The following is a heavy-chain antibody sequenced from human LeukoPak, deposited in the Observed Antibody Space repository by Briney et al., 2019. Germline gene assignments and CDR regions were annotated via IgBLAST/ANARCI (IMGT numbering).Heavy chain of an antibody. Sequence: PGGSLRLSCAASGFTFSSYGMHWVRQAPGKGLEWVAFIRDDGTNKYYAHSVKGRFTISRDSSKNTLYLQMNSLRADDTAVCYFANQEVPPHVRGKGTTVTVSS. J-gene: IGHJ6*03. V-gene: IGHV3-30*02. CDR1: GFTFSSYG. CDR3: ANQEVPPHV. CDR2: IRDDGTNK. D-gene: IGHD3-10*01.